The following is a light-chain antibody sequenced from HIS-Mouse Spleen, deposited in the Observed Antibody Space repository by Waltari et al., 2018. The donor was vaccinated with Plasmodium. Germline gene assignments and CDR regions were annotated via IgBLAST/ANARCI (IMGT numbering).Light chain of an antibody. CDR1: AYPQQY. V-gene: IGLV3-10*01. CDR2: EDS. CDR3: YSTDSSGNHRV. J-gene: IGLJ3*02. Sequence: SYDLTPPPSVLVSPGPTARLTCIGDAYPQQYTYWYQQKSGQAPVLVIYEDSKRPSGIPERFSGSSSGTMATLTISGAQVEDEADYYCYSTDSSGNHRVFGGGTKLTVL.